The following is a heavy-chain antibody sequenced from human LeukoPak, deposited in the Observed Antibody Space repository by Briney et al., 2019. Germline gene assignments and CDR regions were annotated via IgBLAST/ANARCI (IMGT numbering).Heavy chain of an antibody. CDR1: GYTFTNYY. CDR2: INPSGGST. Sequence: ATVKVSCKASGYTFTNYYIHLARQAPGQGLEWMGIINPSGGSTNYAQKVQGRVTITRDMSMSTVSMELSSLRSEDTAVFYCKTFDYWGQGTLVTVSS. CDR3: KTFDY. V-gene: IGHV1-46*01. J-gene: IGHJ4*02.